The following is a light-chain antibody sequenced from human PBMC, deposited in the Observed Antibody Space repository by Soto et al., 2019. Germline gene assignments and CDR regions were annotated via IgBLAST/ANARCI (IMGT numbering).Light chain of an antibody. J-gene: IGLJ1*01. V-gene: IGLV2-8*01. CDR1: SSDVGGYNY. CDR2: EVT. CDR3: SSYADSNSYV. Sequence: QSALTQPPSASGSPGQSVTISCTGTSSDVGGYNYVYWYQQHPGKAPKLMIYEVTKRPSRVPDRFSGSKSGNTASLTVSGLQAEDEADYYCSSYADSNSYVFGTGTKVTVL.